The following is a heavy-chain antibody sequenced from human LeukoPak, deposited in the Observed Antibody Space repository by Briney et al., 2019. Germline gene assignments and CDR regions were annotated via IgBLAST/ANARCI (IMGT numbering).Heavy chain of an antibody. CDR2: INSDGSST. CDR1: GFTFSSYG. D-gene: IGHD3-10*01. Sequence: GGSLRLSCAASGFTFSSYGMSWVRQAPGKGLEWVSCINSDGSSTRSADSVKGRFTISRDNSKNTLYLQMISLRAEDTAVYYCARGRLDPDVWFGELFFDYWGQGTLVTVSS. V-gene: IGHV3-74*01. CDR3: ARGRLDPDVWFGELFFDY. J-gene: IGHJ4*02.